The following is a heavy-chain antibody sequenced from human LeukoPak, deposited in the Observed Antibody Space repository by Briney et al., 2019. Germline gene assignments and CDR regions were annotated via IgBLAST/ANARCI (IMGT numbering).Heavy chain of an antibody. V-gene: IGHV3-13*01. CDR2: ITSAGDR. CDR3: AREACNGNSCYLLDY. J-gene: IGHJ4*02. Sequence: GGSLRLSCAASGFTFSTYDMHWVRQATGKGLEWVSTITSAGDRYYPGSVKGRFTISRENARNSLYLQMDSLRAGDTAVYYCAREACNGNSCYLLDYWGQGTLVTVSS. D-gene: IGHD2-15*01. CDR1: GFTFSTYD.